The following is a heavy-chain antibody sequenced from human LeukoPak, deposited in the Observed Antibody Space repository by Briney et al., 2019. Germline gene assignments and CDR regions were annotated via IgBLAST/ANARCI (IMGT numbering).Heavy chain of an antibody. J-gene: IGHJ4*02. CDR2: IYSGGNT. CDR3: ARETSGSHWN. D-gene: IGHD1-26*01. CDR1: GFTVGDSY. Sequence: PGGSLRLSCAASGFTVGDSYLNWVRQAPGKGLVWVSVIYSGGNTYYADSVKGRFTISRDNSNNTAYLQMNSLRVEDTAVYYCARETSGSHWNWGQGTLVTVSS. V-gene: IGHV3-66*01.